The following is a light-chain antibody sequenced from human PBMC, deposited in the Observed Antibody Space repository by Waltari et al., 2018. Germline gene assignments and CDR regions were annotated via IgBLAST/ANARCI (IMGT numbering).Light chain of an antibody. J-gene: IGKJ1*01. CDR3: QQYGNSPPT. CDR2: GAS. V-gene: IGKV3-20*01. CDR1: QSVSHNY. Sequence: EIVLTQSPSTLSLSPWQRATLSCRASQSVSHNYLAWYQKKPGQTPRLLIFGASSRATGIPDRFSGSGSGSDYNLTVSRLDPEDFAVYYCQQYGNSPPTFGQGTKVEV.